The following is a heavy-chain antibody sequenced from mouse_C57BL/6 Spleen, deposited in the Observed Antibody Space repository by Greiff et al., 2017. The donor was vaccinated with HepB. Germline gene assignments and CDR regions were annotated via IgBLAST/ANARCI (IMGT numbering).Heavy chain of an antibody. CDR2: IDPSDSYT. CDR1: GYTFTSYW. CDR3: ARQLRGGFAY. V-gene: IGHV1-50*01. Sequence: VQLQQSGAELVKPGASVKLSCKASGYTFTSYWMQWVKQRPGQGLEWIGEIDPSDSYTNYNQKFKGKATLTVDTSSSPAYMQPSSLTSEDSAVYYCARQLRGGFAYWGQGTLVTVSA. J-gene: IGHJ3*01. D-gene: IGHD3-2*02.